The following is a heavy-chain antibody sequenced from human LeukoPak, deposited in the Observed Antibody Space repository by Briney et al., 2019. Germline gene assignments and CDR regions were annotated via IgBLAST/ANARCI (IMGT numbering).Heavy chain of an antibody. CDR1: GFIFSSYS. Sequence: GGSLRLSCAASGFIFSSYSMNRVRQAPGKGLEWISFISSVSSTIFYADSVKGRFNISRDNVKNSLYLQMNGLRAEDTAVYYCARVHGGYPFDQWGQETLVTVSS. J-gene: IGHJ4*02. CDR3: ARVHGGYPFDQ. D-gene: IGHD2-15*01. CDR2: ISSVSSTI. V-gene: IGHV3-48*01.